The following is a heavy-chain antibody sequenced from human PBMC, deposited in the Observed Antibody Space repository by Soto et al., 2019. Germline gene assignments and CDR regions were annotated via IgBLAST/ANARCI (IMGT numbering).Heavy chain of an antibody. Sequence: PSETLSLTCTVSGGSIRSYYWSWIRQPPGKGLEWIGYIYYSGSTNYNPSLKSRVTISVDTSKNQFSLKLTSVTAADTAVYYCARLPVDAFYIWGQGTMVTVSS. CDR3: ARLPVDAFYI. V-gene: IGHV4-59*08. CDR2: IYYSGST. D-gene: IGHD4-4*01. CDR1: GGSIRSYY. J-gene: IGHJ3*02.